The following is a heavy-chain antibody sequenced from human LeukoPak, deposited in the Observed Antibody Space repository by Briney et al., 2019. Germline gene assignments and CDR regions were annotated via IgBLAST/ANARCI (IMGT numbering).Heavy chain of an antibody. V-gene: IGHV3-66*02. J-gene: IGHJ5*02. CDR3: ASHEDFWSGYRFDP. D-gene: IGHD3-3*01. CDR1: GFTVSSNY. CDR2: IYSGGST. Sequence: GGSLRLSCAASGFTVSSNYMSWVRQAPGEGLEWVSVIYSGGSTYYADSVKGRFTISRDNSKNTLYLQMNSLRAEDTAVYYCASHEDFWSGYRFDPWGQGTLVTVSS.